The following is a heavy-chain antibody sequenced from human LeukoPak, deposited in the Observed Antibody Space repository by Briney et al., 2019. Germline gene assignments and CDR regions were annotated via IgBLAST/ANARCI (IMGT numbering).Heavy chain of an antibody. Sequence: HPGGSLRFSCAASGFTFSSYWMSWVRQAPGKGLEWVANIKQDGSEKYYVDSVKGRFTISRDNAKNSLYLQMNSLRAEDTAVYYCARDKRQGHQPRSGVFDYWGQGTLVTVSS. D-gene: IGHD2-2*01. CDR2: IKQDGSEK. V-gene: IGHV3-7*01. CDR3: ARDKRQGHQPRSGVFDY. J-gene: IGHJ4*02. CDR1: GFTFSSYW.